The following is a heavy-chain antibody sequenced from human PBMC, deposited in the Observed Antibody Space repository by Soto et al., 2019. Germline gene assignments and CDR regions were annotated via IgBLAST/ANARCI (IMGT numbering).Heavy chain of an antibody. CDR3: ARWAVYEHYYYYGMDV. CDR1: GYTFTSYA. J-gene: IGHJ6*02. Sequence: QVPLVQSGAEVKKPGASVKVSCKASGYTFTSYAMHWVRQAPGQRLEWMGWINAGNGNTKYSQKFQGRVTITRDTSASTAYMELSSLRSEDTAVYYCARWAVYEHYYYYGMDVWGQGTTVTVSS. V-gene: IGHV1-3*01. D-gene: IGHD5-12*01. CDR2: INAGNGNT.